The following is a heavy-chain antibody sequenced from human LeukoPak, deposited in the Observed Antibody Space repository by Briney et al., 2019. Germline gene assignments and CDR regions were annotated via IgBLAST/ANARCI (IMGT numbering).Heavy chain of an antibody. CDR1: GFTFIRYS. J-gene: IGHJ6*03. CDR2: MSSSRNTI. D-gene: IGHD3-10*01. V-gene: IGHV3-48*01. Sequence: GGSLRLSCAASGFTFIRYSMNWVRQSRGKGLEWLSYMSSSRNTIYYGDSVTGRFTIFRDKAKNSMYMQMNSLRAEDTAVYYCARGLPNYGSGTRTYYYYMDVWGKGTTVTVSS. CDR3: ARGLPNYGSGTRTYYYYMDV.